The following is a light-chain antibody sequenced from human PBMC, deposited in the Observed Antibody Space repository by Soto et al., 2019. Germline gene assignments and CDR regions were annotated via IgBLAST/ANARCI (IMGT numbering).Light chain of an antibody. CDR2: DVN. J-gene: IGLJ1*01. CDR1: SSNIGNSNY. Sequence: QSALTQPASVSGSPGQSITISCTGTSSNIGNSNYVSWYQQHPGKAPKLIIYDVNNRPSGISNRFSGSKSASTASLTISGLQAEDEADYYCRSYTSSSCLLVFGTGTKLTVL. V-gene: IGLV2-14*03. CDR3: RSYTSSSCLLV.